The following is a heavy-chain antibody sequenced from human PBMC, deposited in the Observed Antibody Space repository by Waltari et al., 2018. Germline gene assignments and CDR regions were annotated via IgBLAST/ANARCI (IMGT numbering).Heavy chain of an antibody. D-gene: IGHD5-12*01. V-gene: IGHV1-2*06. Sequence: QVQLVQSGAEVKKPGASVTVSCKASGYTFTGYYLHWVRHAPGEGREGRGRSNPHSGGTNYAQKFQGRVTMTRDTSNSTAYMELSRVRSDDTAVYYCARDQEDIVATPFDYWGQGTLVTVSS. CDR1: GYTFTGYY. CDR3: ARDQEDIVATPFDY. J-gene: IGHJ4*02. CDR2: SNPHSGGT.